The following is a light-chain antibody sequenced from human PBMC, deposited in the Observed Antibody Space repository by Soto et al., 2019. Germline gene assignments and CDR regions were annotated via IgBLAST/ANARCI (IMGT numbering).Light chain of an antibody. CDR2: KGS. J-gene: IGKJ1*01. CDR3: QQYNHYWT. CDR1: QSIRSW. V-gene: IGKV1-5*03. Sequence: DIQMTQSPSTLSSSVGDRVTLSCRAGQSIRSWLAWYQQNPGKAPKLLIYKGSSLESGVPSRFSGSGTGTEFTLTISSLQPDDFETYYCQQYNHYWTFGQGTKVDIK.